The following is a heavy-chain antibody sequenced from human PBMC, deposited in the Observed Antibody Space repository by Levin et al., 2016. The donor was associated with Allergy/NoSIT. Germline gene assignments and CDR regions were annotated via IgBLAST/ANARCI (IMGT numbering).Heavy chain of an antibody. CDR2: IYYSGST. CDR1: GGSISSSSYY. V-gene: IGHV4-39*01. D-gene: IGHD4-23*01. Sequence: SETLSLTCTVSGGSISSSSYYWGWIRQPPGKGLEWIGSIYYSGSTYYNPSLKSRVTISVDTSKNQFSLKLSSVTAADTAVYYCARAAQLGNDYGGNFDYWGQGTLVTVSS. CDR3: ARAAQLGNDYGGNFDY. J-gene: IGHJ4*02.